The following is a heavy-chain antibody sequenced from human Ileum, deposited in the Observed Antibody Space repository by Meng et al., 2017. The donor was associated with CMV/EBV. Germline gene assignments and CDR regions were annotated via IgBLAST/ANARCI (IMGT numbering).Heavy chain of an antibody. CDR1: GFRFSNYA. CDR3: AKTDCETIHCKKMEC. J-gene: IGHJ4*02. CDR2: ISDDGNNE. V-gene: IGHV3-30*18. D-gene: IGHD3-3*01. Sequence: GGSLRLSCAASGFRFSNYAMHWVRQAPGKGLEWVAVISDDGNNENYADSVKGRFTISRDNSKNTLYLQMDSLKIKATGVYHCAKTDCETIHCKKMECWGQGTLVTVSS.